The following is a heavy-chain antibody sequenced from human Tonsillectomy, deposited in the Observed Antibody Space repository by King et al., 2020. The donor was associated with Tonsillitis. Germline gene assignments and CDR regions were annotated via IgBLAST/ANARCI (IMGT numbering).Heavy chain of an antibody. J-gene: IGHJ3*02. V-gene: IGHV4-34*01. D-gene: IGHD3-22*01. Sequence: VQLQQWGAGLLKPSETLSLTCAVYGGSFSGYYWSWIRQPPGKGLEWIGEINHSGSTNYNPSLKSRVTISVDTSKNQFSLKLSSVTAADTAVYYCARDSMIVVGDAFDIWGHGTMVTVSS. CDR1: GGSFSGYY. CDR3: ARDSMIVVGDAFDI. CDR2: INHSGST.